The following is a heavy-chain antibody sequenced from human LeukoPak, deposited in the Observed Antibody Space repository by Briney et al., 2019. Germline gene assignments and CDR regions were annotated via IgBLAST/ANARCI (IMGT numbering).Heavy chain of an antibody. D-gene: IGHD5-12*01. CDR2: IYHSGST. CDR1: GGSISSYY. CDR3: ARIDSGYDYGSYYFDY. Sequence: SETLSLTCTVSGGSISSYYWGWIRQPPGKGLEWIGSIYHSGSTYYNPSLKSRVTISVDTSKNQFSLKLSSVTAADTAVYYCARIDSGYDYGSYYFDYWGQGTLVTVSS. J-gene: IGHJ4*02. V-gene: IGHV4-38-2*02.